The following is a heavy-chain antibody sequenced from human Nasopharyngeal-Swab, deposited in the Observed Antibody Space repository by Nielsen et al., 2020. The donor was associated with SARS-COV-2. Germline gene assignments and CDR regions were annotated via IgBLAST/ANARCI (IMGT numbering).Heavy chain of an antibody. CDR1: GFTFSSYA. V-gene: IGHV3-30-3*01. D-gene: IGHD3-10*01. J-gene: IGHJ4*02. CDR3: AKDREATCYYGSGSFDY. CDR2: ISYDGSNK. Sequence: GGSLRLSCAASGFTFSSYAMHWVRQAPGKGLEWVAVISYDGSNKYYADSVKGRFTISRDNSKNTLYLQMNSLRAEDTAVYYCAKDREATCYYGSGSFDYWGQGTLVTVSS.